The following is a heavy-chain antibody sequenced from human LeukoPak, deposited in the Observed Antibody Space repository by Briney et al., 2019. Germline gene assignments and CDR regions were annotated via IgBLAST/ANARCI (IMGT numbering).Heavy chain of an antibody. V-gene: IGHV4-61*01. Sequence: SETLSLTCTVSGGSVSSGSYYWSWIRQPPGKGLEWIGYIYYSGSTNYNPSLKSRVTISVDTSKSQFSLKLSSVTAADTAVYYCARGGNSDFDYWGQGTLATVSS. CDR3: ARGGNSDFDY. J-gene: IGHJ4*02. D-gene: IGHD4-23*01. CDR1: GGSVSSGSYY. CDR2: IYYSGST.